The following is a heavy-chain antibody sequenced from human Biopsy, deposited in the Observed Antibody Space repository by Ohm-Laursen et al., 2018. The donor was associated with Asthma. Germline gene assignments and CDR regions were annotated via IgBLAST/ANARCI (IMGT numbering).Heavy chain of an antibody. D-gene: IGHD1-1*01. CDR1: GFSFSNFA. CDR3: VRDGTDDAFDI. CDR2: ISKDASTQ. J-gene: IGHJ3*02. Sequence: SLRLSCTASGFSFSNFAIHWVRQAPAKGLEWVGVISKDASTQDYADSVKGRFTMARDNSKNTLDLQMNSLREEDTAVYYCVRDGTDDAFDIWGQGTVVSVSS. V-gene: IGHV3-30*01.